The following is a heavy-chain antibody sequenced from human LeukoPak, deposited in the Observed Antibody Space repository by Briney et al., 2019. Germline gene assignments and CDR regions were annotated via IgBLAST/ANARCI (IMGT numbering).Heavy chain of an antibody. J-gene: IGHJ4*02. V-gene: IGHV4-34*01. CDR1: GGSFSGYY. D-gene: IGHD6-13*01. CDR2: INHSGST. Sequence: PSETLSLTCAVYGGSFSGYYWSWIRQPPGKGLEWIGEINHSGSTNYNPSLKSRVTISVDTSKNQFSLKLSSVTAADTAVYYCARRCIAAAGYFDYWGQGTLVTVSS. CDR3: ARRCIAAAGYFDY.